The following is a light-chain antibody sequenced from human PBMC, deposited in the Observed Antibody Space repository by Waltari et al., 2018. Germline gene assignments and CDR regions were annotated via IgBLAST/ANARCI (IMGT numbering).Light chain of an antibody. CDR2: KAS. Sequence: DIQMTQSPSTLSASVGDRVTITCRASQSISSLLAWYQQKPGNAPKLLIYKASSLESGVPSRFSGSGSGTEFTLTISNLQPDDFATYYCQQYNTYPLTFGGGTKVEIK. CDR1: QSISSL. V-gene: IGKV1-5*03. CDR3: QQYNTYPLT. J-gene: IGKJ4*01.